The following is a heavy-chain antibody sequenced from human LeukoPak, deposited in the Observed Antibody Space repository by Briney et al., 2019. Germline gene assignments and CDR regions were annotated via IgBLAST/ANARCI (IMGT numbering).Heavy chain of an antibody. CDR1: GFTFSSYV. CDR2: IKPDGRDK. D-gene: IGHD1-26*01. V-gene: IGHV3-7*01. J-gene: IGHJ4*02. Sequence: GGSLRLSCAASGFTFSSYVMSWVRQAPGKGLEWVATIKPDGRDKYYVDSVKGRFTMSRDNGKNSVYLQMNSLRAEDTAVYYCASWEASTNYWGQGTLVTVSS. CDR3: ASWEASTNY.